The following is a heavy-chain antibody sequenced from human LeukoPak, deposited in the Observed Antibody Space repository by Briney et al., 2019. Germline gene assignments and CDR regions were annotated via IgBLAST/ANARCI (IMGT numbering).Heavy chain of an antibody. CDR1: GFTFSHYG. J-gene: IGHJ2*01. Sequence: GGSLRLSCAASGFTFSHYGMHWVRLAPGKGLEWVSAIWYDGSKAYSADSVKGRFTISRDNSKNTLNLQMNSLTAADTAVYYCARGVLGPYYFDLWGRGTLVTVSS. V-gene: IGHV3-33*01. CDR3: ARGVLGPYYFDL. CDR2: IWYDGSKA. D-gene: IGHD7-27*01.